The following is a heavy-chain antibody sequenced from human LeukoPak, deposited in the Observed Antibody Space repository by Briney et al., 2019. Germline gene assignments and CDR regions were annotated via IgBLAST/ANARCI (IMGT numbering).Heavy chain of an antibody. J-gene: IGHJ4*02. Sequence: SETLSLTCAVYGGSFSGYYWSWIRQPPGRGLEWIGEINHSGSTNDNPSLKSRVTISVDTSKLQFSLTLSSVTAADTAVYYCARLGYGDFTPHYWGQGTLVTVSS. CDR3: ARLGYGDFTPHY. CDR1: GGSFSGYY. D-gene: IGHD4-17*01. CDR2: INHSGST. V-gene: IGHV4-34*01.